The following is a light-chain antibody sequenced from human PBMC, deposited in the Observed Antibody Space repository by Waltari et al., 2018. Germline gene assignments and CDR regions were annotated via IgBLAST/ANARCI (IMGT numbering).Light chain of an antibody. CDR3: QSYDSSLSGFVV. CDR2: DNN. Sequence: QSVLTQPPSVSGAPGQRVTISCTGSSSNIGADYDVPWYQQLPETAPKLLIYDNNNRPSGVPDRFSGSKSGTSASLAITGLQAEDEADYYCQSYDSSLSGFVVFGGGTKLTVL. J-gene: IGLJ2*01. V-gene: IGLV1-40*01. CDR1: SSNIGADYD.